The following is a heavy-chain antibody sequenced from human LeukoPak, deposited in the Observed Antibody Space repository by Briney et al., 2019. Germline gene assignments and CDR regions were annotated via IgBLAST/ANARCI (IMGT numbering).Heavy chain of an antibody. J-gene: IGHJ4*02. CDR2: MNPNSGNT. V-gene: IGHV1-8*02. CDR1: GYTFTSYD. D-gene: IGHD2-2*01. CDR3: ARVAPATHFDY. Sequence: GASVKVSCKASGYTFTSYDINWVRQATGQGLEWMGWMNPNSGNTGYAQKFQGRVTMTRDTSTSTVYMELSSLRSEDTAVYYCARVAPATHFDYWGQGTLVTVSS.